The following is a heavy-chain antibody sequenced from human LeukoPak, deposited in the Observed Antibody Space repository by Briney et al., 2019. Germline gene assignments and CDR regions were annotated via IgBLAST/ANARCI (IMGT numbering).Heavy chain of an antibody. CDR1: GFTFSTYG. J-gene: IGHJ4*02. D-gene: IGHD3-3*01. CDR2: TWYDGSYK. V-gene: IGHV3-33*01. CDR3: TRDFDFSSAI. Sequence: GGSLRLSCAASGFTFSTYGMHWVRQAPGKRLEWVAVTWYDGSYKYYGDSVKGRFTTSRDNAKNTLFLQMNSLRAEDTAVYYCTRDFDFSSAIWGQGTLVTVSS.